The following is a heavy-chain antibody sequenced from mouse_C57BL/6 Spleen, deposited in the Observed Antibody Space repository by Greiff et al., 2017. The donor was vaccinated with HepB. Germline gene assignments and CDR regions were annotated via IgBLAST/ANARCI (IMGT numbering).Heavy chain of an antibody. V-gene: IGHV1-69*01. D-gene: IGHD3-1*01. CDR1: GYTFTSYW. CDR3: ARERAPFAY. Sequence: QVQLKQPGAELVMPGASVKLSCKASGYTFTSYWMHWVKQRPGQGLEWIGEIDPSDSYTNYNQKFKGKSTLTVDKSSSPAYMKLSSLASEDSAVYYCARERAPFAYWGQGTLVTVSA. CDR2: IDPSDSYT. J-gene: IGHJ3*01.